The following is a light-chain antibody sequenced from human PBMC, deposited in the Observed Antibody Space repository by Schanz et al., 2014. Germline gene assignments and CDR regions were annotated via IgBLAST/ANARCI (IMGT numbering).Light chain of an antibody. CDR3: AAWDDSLNSWV. CDR1: SSDIGGYNF. V-gene: IGLV1-44*01. Sequence: QSALTQPPSASGSPGQSVTISCTGTSSDIGGYNFVSWYQQLPGTAPKVLIYSNNQRPSGVPDRFSGSKSGTSASLAISGLQSEDEADYYCAAWDDSLNSWVFGGGTKLTVL. J-gene: IGLJ3*02. CDR2: SNN.